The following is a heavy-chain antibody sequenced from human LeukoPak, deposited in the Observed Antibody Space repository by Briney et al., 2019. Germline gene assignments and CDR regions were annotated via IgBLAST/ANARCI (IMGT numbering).Heavy chain of an antibody. CDR3: AKETYYDILTPLGYFDY. V-gene: IGHV3-74*01. D-gene: IGHD3-9*01. CDR2: IASDGSST. CDR1: GFTFSSYW. Sequence: PGGSLRLSCAASGFTFSSYWMNWVRQAPGKGLVWVSRIASDGSSTTYADSVKGRFTISRDNSKNTLYLQMNSLRAEDTAVNYCAKETYYDILTPLGYFDYWGQGTLVTVSS. J-gene: IGHJ4*02.